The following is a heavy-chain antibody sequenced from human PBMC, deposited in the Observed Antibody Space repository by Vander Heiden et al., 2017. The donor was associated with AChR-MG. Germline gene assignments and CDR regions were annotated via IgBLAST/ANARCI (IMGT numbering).Heavy chain of an antibody. CDR2: IYHSVAT. Sequence: QLQLQESGPGLVKSSETLSLTCTVSGGSITNNDYYWAWIRQSPGKGREWIGTIYHSVATNYNPSLKSRVAMSIDTSKNQFSLKLSSVTAADTAVYYCAGLVGGTVLYWFDPWGQGTLVTVSS. D-gene: IGHD1-26*01. V-gene: IGHV4-39*01. CDR1: GGSITNNDYY. CDR3: AGLVGGTVLYWFDP. J-gene: IGHJ5*02.